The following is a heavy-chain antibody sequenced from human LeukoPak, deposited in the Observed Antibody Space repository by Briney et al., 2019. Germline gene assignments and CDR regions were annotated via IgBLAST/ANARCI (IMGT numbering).Heavy chain of an antibody. Sequence: GGSLRLSCAASGFTFSSYAMHWVRQAPSKGLEWVAVISYDGSNKYYADSVKGRFTISRDNSKNTLYLQMNSLRAEDTAVYYCARSGYNWNDVIFFDYWGQGTLVTVSS. CDR2: ISYDGSNK. V-gene: IGHV3-30*01. CDR3: ARSGYNWNDVIFFDY. J-gene: IGHJ4*02. D-gene: IGHD1-1*01. CDR1: GFTFSSYA.